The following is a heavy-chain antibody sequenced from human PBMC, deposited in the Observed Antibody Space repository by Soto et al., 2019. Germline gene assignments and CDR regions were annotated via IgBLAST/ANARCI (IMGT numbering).Heavy chain of an antibody. D-gene: IGHD3-22*01. Sequence: ASVKVSCKASVYTFTSYGISCVRQAPGQWLEWMGWISAYNGNTNYAQKLQGRVTMTTDTSTSTAYMELRSLRSDDTAVYYCARDRVTMIVVATLDYWGQGTLVTVSS. CDR2: ISAYNGNT. CDR3: ARDRVTMIVVATLDY. CDR1: VYTFTSYG. J-gene: IGHJ4*02. V-gene: IGHV1-18*04.